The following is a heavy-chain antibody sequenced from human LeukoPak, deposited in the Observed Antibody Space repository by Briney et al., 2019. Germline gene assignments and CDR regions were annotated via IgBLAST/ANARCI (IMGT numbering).Heavy chain of an antibody. Sequence: SETLSLTCTVSGGSISSSYYYWGWIRQPPGKGLEWIGSIYYSGSTYYNPSLKSRVTISVDTSKNQFSLKLSSVTAADTAVYYCARGLAAAGRQYYYYYGMDVWGQGTTVTVSS. CDR3: ARGLAAAGRQYYYYYGMDV. CDR2: IYYSGST. CDR1: GGSISSSYYY. J-gene: IGHJ6*02. D-gene: IGHD6-13*01. V-gene: IGHV4-39*01.